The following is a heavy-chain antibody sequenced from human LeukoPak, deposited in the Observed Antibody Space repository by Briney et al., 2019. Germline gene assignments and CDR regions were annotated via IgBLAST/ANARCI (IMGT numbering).Heavy chain of an antibody. CDR2: IKQDGSEK. CDR3: ARDRPRGYSGYDPAEYYFDY. V-gene: IGHV3-7*01. J-gene: IGHJ4*02. D-gene: IGHD5-12*01. Sequence: PGGSLRVYCAASGFTFSSYAMSWVRQAPGKGLEWVANIKQDGSEKYYVDSVRGRFTISRDDAKSSLYLQMNSLRAEDSAVYYCARDRPRGYSGYDPAEYYFDYWGQGTLVTVSS. CDR1: GFTFSSYA.